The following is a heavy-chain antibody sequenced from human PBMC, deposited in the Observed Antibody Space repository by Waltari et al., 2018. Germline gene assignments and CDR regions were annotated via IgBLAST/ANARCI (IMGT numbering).Heavy chain of an antibody. V-gene: IGHV3-30-3*01. J-gene: IGHJ6*02. CDR3: ARSRTSSIYFGMDV. CDR2: ISYDGNKQ. D-gene: IGHD6-6*01. CDR1: GFTFGHYA. Sequence: QVHVVESGGGVVQPGKSLRLSCVTSGFTFGHYAFHWVRQAPGKGLQWVAFISYDGNKQCYEDSVKGRFFISRGDPDNSISLQMNSLRPEDTAVYYCARSRTSSIYFGMDVWGQGTTVTVS.